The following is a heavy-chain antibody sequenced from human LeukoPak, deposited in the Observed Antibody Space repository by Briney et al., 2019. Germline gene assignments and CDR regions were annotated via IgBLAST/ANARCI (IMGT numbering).Heavy chain of an antibody. Sequence: GGSLRLSCAASGFTFSSYWTSWVRQAPGKGLEWVANIKQDGSEKYYVDSVKGRFTISRDNAKNSLYLQMNSLRAEDTAVYYCARRRASSQIDYWGQGTLVTVSS. CDR2: IKQDGSEK. J-gene: IGHJ4*02. D-gene: IGHD6-13*01. CDR1: GFTFSSYW. V-gene: IGHV3-7*03. CDR3: ARRRASSQIDY.